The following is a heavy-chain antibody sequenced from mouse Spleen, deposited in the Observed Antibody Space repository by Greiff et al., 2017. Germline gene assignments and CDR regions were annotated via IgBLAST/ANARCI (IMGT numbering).Heavy chain of an antibody. Sequence: QVQLQQPGAELVKPGASVKMSCKASGYTFTSYWITWVKQRPGQGLEWIGHIYPGSGSTNYNEKFNTKATLTVDTSSSTAYMQLSSLTSEDSAVYYCARRYGSSYDWYFDVWGAGTTVTVSS. J-gene: IGHJ1*01. V-gene: IGHV1-55*01. CDR1: GYTFTSYW. D-gene: IGHD1-1*01. CDR2: IYPGSGST. CDR3: ARRYGSSYDWYFDV.